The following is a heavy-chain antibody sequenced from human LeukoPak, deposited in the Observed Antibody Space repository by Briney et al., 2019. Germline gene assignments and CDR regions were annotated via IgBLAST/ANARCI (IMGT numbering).Heavy chain of an antibody. V-gene: IGHV4-4*02. D-gene: IGHD4-11*01. J-gene: IGHJ5*02. CDR3: ASDDYTSSNNWFDP. CDR1: GFTFSNAW. CDR2: IYHSGST. Sequence: PGGSLRLSCAASGFTFSNAWMSWVRQAPGKGLEWIGYIYHSGSTYYNPSLKSRVTISVDRSKNQFSLKLSSVTAADTAVYYCASDDYTSSNNWFDPWGQGTLVTVPS.